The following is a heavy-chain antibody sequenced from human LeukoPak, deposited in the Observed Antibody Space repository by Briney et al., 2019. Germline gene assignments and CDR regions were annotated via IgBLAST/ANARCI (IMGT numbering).Heavy chain of an antibody. D-gene: IGHD3-10*01. CDR1: GFTFSSYS. V-gene: IGHV3-21*01. J-gene: IGHJ4*02. CDR2: ISSSSSYI. Sequence: PGGSLRLSCAASGFTFSSYSMNWVRQAPGKGLEWVSSISSSSSYIYYADPVKGRFTISRDNAKNSLYLQMNSLRAEDTAVYYCARVTMVRGVIRYFDYWGQGTLVTVSS. CDR3: ARVTMVRGVIRYFDY.